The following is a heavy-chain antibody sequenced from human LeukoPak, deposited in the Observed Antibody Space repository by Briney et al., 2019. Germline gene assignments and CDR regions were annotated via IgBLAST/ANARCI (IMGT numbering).Heavy chain of an antibody. Sequence: GGSLRPSCAASGFTFSSYGMHWVRQAPGKGLEWVAFIRYDGSNKYYADSVKGRFTISRDNSKNTLYLQMNSLRAEDTAVYYCAKDPGRPYYYDSSGCLDYWGQGTLVTVSS. CDR2: IRYDGSNK. CDR3: AKDPGRPYYYDSSGCLDY. V-gene: IGHV3-30*02. J-gene: IGHJ4*02. D-gene: IGHD3-22*01. CDR1: GFTFSSYG.